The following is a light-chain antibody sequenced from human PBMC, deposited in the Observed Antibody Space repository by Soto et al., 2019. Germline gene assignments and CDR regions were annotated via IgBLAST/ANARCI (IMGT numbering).Light chain of an antibody. Sequence: DIQMTQSPSSVSASVGDRVTITCRASQGISGWLAWYQQKPGKAPKLLIYAASSLQGGVPSRFIGSGSGTDFTLTISSLQPEEFASYYCQQANSFPPTWTFGQGTKVDIK. J-gene: IGKJ1*01. CDR2: AAS. V-gene: IGKV1-12*01. CDR1: QGISGW. CDR3: QQANSFPPTWT.